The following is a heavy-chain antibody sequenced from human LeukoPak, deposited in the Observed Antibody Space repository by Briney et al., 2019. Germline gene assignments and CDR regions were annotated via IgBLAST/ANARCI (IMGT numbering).Heavy chain of an antibody. CDR2: IIPIFGTA. CDR3: AKVKQQLVGKKLSYYYYMDV. J-gene: IGHJ6*03. V-gene: IGHV1-69*05. CDR1: GGTFSSYA. D-gene: IGHD6-13*01. Sequence: SVKVSCKASGGTFSSYAISWVRQAPGQGLEWMGGIIPIFGTANYAQKFQGRVTITTDESTSTAYMELSRLSSDDTAVYYCAKVKQQLVGKKLSYYYYMDVWGKGTTVTVSS.